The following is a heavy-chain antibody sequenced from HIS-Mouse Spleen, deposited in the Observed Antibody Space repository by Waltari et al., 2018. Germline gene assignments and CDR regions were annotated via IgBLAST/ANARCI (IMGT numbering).Heavy chain of an antibody. J-gene: IGHJ2*01. CDR3: AREIPYSSSWYDWYFDL. Sequence: QLQLQESGPGLVKPSETLSLTCPVSGGSISSSSYYWGWIRQPPGKGLEWIGGIYYSGRTYYNPSPKMRVTISVDTSKNQFSLKLSSVTAADTAVYYCAREIPYSSSWYDWYFDLWGRGTLVTVSS. D-gene: IGHD6-13*01. V-gene: IGHV4-39*07. CDR1: GGSISSSSYY. CDR2: IYYSGRT.